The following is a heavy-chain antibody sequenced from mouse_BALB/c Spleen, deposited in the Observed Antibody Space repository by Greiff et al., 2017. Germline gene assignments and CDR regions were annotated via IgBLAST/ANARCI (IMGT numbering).Heavy chain of an antibody. J-gene: IGHJ4*01. V-gene: IGHV1-4*02. Sequence: QVQLQQSAAELARPGASVKMSCKASGYTFTSYTMHWVKQRPGQGLEWIGYINPSSGYTEYNQKFKDKTTLTADKSSSTAYMQLSSLTSEDSAVYYCARTYDSYLYYYAMDYWGQGTSVTVSS. CDR2: INPSSGYT. CDR3: ARTYDSYLYYYAMDY. CDR1: GYTFTSYT. D-gene: IGHD2-3*01.